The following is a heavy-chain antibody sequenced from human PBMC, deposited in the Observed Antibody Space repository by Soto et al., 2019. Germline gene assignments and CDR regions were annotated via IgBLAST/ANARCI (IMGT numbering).Heavy chain of an antibody. CDR2: ISGGSGST. V-gene: IGHV3-23*01. D-gene: IGHD3-10*01. J-gene: IGHJ4*02. CDR1: GFTFNMYA. Sequence: GGSLRLSCAASGFTFNMYAMTWVRQAPGKGLEWVSAISGGSGSTYYADSVKGRFTISRDNSKNTLYLQMNSLRAEDTAIYYCAKEGLGELSNFYDWGQGTLVTVSS. CDR3: AKEGLGELSNFYD.